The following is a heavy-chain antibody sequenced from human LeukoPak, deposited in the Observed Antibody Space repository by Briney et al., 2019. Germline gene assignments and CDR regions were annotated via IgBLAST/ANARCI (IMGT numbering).Heavy chain of an antibody. V-gene: IGHV4-59*01. CDR2: IYDSGST. J-gene: IGHJ3*02. Sequence: PSETLSLTCTVSGGSIGSYYWSWIRQPPGKGLEWIGYIYDSGSTNYNPSLKSRVTISVDTSKNQFSLKLSSVTDADTAVYYCACLTTADAFDIWGQGTMVTVSS. CDR1: GGSIGSYY. CDR3: ACLTTADAFDI. D-gene: IGHD3-22*01.